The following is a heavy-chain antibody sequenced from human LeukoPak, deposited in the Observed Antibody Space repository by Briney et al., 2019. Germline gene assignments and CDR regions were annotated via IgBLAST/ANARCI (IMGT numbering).Heavy chain of an antibody. V-gene: IGHV4-39*02. D-gene: IGHD6-19*01. Sequence: SETLSLTCTVSGGSISSSNYYWGWIRQPPGKGLEWIANIYYSGRTYYNPSLKSRVTISVDTSKNHFSLKLSSMTAADTAVYYCVWGSGWYYFDYWGQGTLVTVSS. CDR3: VWGSGWYYFDY. J-gene: IGHJ4*02. CDR1: GGSISSSNYY. CDR2: IYYSGRT.